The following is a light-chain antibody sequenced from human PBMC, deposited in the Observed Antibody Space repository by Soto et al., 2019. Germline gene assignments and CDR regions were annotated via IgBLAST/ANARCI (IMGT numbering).Light chain of an antibody. CDR3: QQYNRHWT. CDR2: DVS. Sequence: DIQMTQSPSTLSASIGDRVTITCRASQSLDNYLAWYQQKPGKAPKLLIYDVSSLQSGVASRFSGSRSETEITLTLSILLHDDFSTYYFQQYNRHWTFGQGTNVDIK. J-gene: IGKJ1*01. V-gene: IGKV1-5*01. CDR1: QSLDNY.